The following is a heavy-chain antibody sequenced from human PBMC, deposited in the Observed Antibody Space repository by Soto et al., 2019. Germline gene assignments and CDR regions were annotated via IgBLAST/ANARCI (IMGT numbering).Heavy chain of an antibody. CDR1: GFTFSSYS. Sequence: GGSLRLSCAASGFTFSSYSMNWVRQAPGKGLEWVSSISSSSSYIYYADSVKGRFTISRDNAKNSLYLQMNSLRVEDTGIYYCARDKDWAFDNWGQGTLVTVSS. J-gene: IGHJ4*02. D-gene: IGHD3-9*01. CDR3: ARDKDWAFDN. CDR2: ISSSSSYI. V-gene: IGHV3-21*01.